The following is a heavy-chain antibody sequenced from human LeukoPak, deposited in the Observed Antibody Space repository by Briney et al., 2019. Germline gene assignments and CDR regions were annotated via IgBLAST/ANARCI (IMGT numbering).Heavy chain of an antibody. D-gene: IGHD6-13*01. J-gene: IGHJ4*02. CDR2: IYYSGST. CDR3: ARVAHTSSSLYYFDY. V-gene: IGHV4-61*01. CDR1: GGSVSRNSDY. Sequence: PSETLSLTCTVSGGSVSRNSDYWGWIRQPPGKGLECIGYIYYSGSTNYNPSLKSRVTISVDTSKNQFSLKLSSVTAADTAVYYCARVAHTSSSLYYFDYWGQGTLVTVSS.